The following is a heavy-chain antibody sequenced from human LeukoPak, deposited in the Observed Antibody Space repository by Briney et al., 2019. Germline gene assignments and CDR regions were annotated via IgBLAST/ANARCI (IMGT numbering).Heavy chain of an antibody. CDR2: IYTSGST. V-gene: IGHV4-4*07. D-gene: IGHD3-3*01. J-gene: IGHJ5*02. Sequence: SETLSLTCTVSGGSISSYYWSWIRQPAGKGLEWIGRIYTSGSTNYNPSLKSRVTMSVDTSKNQFSLKLSSVTAADTAVYYCARYGYYDFWSGYLFDIWFDPWGQGTLVTVSS. CDR3: ARYGYYDFWSGYLFDIWFDP. CDR1: GGSISSYY.